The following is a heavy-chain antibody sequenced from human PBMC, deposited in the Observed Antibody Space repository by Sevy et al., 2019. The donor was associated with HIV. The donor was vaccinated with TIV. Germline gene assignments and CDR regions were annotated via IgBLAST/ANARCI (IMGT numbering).Heavy chain of an antibody. CDR2: ISSSSSYI. CDR1: GFTFSSYS. J-gene: IGHJ3*02. CDR3: ARDASLWFGESHDAFDI. Sequence: GGFLRLSCAASGFTFSSYSMNWVRQAPGKGLEWVSSISSSSSYIYYADSVKGRFTISRDNAKHSLYLQMNSLRAEDTAVYYCARDASLWFGESHDAFDIWGQGTMVTVSS. D-gene: IGHD3-10*01. V-gene: IGHV3-21*01.